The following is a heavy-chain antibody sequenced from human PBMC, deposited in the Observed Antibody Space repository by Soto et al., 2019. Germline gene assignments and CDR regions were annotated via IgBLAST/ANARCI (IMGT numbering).Heavy chain of an antibody. CDR3: AKDPGEGIQLWSPRYYFDY. Sequence: EVQLVESGGGLVQPGGSLRLSCAASGFTFSSYWMSWVRQAPGKGLEWVANIKQDGSEKYYVDSVKGRFTISRDNAKNSRDLQMNSLRADDTAVYYCAKDPGEGIQLWSPRYYFDYWGQGTLVTVSS. J-gene: IGHJ4*02. CDR1: GFTFSSYW. CDR2: IKQDGSEK. V-gene: IGHV3-7*01. D-gene: IGHD5-18*01.